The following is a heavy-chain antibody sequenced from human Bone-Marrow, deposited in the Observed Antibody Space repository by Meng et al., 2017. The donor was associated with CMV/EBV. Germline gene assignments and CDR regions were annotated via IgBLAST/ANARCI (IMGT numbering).Heavy chain of an antibody. J-gene: IGHJ6*02. CDR1: GYSFTSYW. CDR2: IYPGDSDT. Sequence: GESLKISCKGSGYSFTSYWIGWVRQMPGKGLEWMGIIYPGDSDTRYSPSFQGQVTISADKSISTAYLQWSSLKASDTAMYYCARRGVIVPAAKVPSVYYYYYGMDVWGQGTTVTVSS. CDR3: ARRGVIVPAAKVPSVYYYYYGMDV. V-gene: IGHV5-51*01. D-gene: IGHD2-2*01.